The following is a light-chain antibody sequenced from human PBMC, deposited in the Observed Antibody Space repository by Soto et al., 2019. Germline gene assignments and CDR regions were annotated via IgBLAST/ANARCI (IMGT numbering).Light chain of an antibody. CDR3: QQRSNWLT. J-gene: IGKJ3*01. V-gene: IGKV3D-20*02. CDR2: DAS. Sequence: EIVLTQSPGTLSLSPGERATLSCRASQSVSSNFLAWYQEKPGQAPRLLIYDASNRATGIPARFSGSGSGTDFTLTISSLEPEDFAVYYCQQRSNWLTFGPGTKVDTK. CDR1: QSVSSNF.